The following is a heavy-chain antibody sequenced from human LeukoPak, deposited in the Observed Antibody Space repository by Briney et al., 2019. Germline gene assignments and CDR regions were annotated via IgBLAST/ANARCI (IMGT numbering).Heavy chain of an antibody. Sequence: GASVKVSCKASGGTFSSYAISWVRQAPGQGLEWMGRIIPILGIANYAQKFQGRVTITADKSTSTAYMELSSLRSEDTAVYYCARDLGVTRLHYYYYYGMDVWGQGTTVTVSS. CDR3: ARDLGVTRLHYYYYYGMDV. D-gene: IGHD3-3*01. CDR2: IIPILGIA. J-gene: IGHJ6*02. CDR1: GGTFSSYA. V-gene: IGHV1-69*04.